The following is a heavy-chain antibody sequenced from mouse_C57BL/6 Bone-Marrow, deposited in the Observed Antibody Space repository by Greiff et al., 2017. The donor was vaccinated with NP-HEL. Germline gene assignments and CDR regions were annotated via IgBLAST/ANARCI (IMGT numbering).Heavy chain of an antibody. J-gene: IGHJ4*01. CDR2: LDPENGDT. CDR1: GFNIKDDY. CDR3: TTGGSSPYAMDY. Sequence: VPLTESGAELVRPGASVKLSCTVSGFNIKDDYMHWVKQRPEQGLEWIGWLDPENGDTEYASKFQGKAPITADTTSNTAYLQRSSLPSEDTAVYYCTTGGSSPYAMDYWGQGTSVTVSS. D-gene: IGHD1-1*01. V-gene: IGHV14-4*01.